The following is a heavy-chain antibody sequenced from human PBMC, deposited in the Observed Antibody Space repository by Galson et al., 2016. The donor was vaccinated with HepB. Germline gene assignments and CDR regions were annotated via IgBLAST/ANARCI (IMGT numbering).Heavy chain of an antibody. J-gene: IGHJ3*02. Sequence: PALVKPTQTLTLTCTFSGFSLRTNGMCVSWIRQPPGKALEWLARLDWDTNEYPSPPLSTRLPISKDTSKNQVVLTMTNLDPEDTPTYYCARTPRYCRGDGCDGFDIWGQGTMVTVSS. CDR3: ARTPRYCRGDGCDGFDI. D-gene: IGHD2-15*01. V-gene: IGHV2-70*11. CDR1: GFSLRTNGMC. CDR2: LDWDTNE.